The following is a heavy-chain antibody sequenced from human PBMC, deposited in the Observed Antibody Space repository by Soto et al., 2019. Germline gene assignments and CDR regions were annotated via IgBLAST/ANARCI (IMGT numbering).Heavy chain of an antibody. V-gene: IGHV2-5*01. D-gene: IGHD3-22*01. Sequence: QIALQESGPTVVKPTQPLTLTCTFSGFSLTTTGVGVGWIRHAPGKDLEWLAMIYWNDERRYSPSLKSRLTITQDTSKNQVVLTMTYMDPVDTATYFCAHYDSSGYFSHFASWGQGTLVTVSS. CDR2: IYWNDER. CDR3: AHYDSSGYFSHFAS. CDR1: GFSLTTTGVG. J-gene: IGHJ4*02.